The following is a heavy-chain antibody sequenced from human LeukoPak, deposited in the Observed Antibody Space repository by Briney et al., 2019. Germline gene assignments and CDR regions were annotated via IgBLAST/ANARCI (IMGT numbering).Heavy chain of an antibody. J-gene: IGHJ6*02. CDR1: GGSFSGYY. D-gene: IGHD1-26*01. V-gene: IGHV4-34*01. CDR2: INHSGST. Sequence: SETLSLTCAVYGGSFSGYYWSWIRQPPGKGLEWIGEINHSGSTNHNPSLKSRVTISVDTSKNQFSLKLSSVTAADTAVYYCARAPSGFHYYYYYGMDVWGQGTTVTVSS. CDR3: ARAPSGFHYYYYYGMDV.